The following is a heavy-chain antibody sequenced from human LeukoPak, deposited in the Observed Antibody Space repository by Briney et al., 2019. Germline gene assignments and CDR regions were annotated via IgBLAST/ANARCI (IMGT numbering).Heavy chain of an antibody. J-gene: IGHJ4*02. CDR2: ISPTSIYT. Sequence: GGSLRLSCAASGFGLSSYTMNWVRQAPGKGLEGVSSISPTSIYTFYADSVRGRFTISRDNARNSLYLEMNSLRVEDAGVFYCVRDFLGESGAGGYWGQGTLVTVSS. CDR1: GFGLSSYT. CDR3: VRDFLGESGAGGY. D-gene: IGHD3-10*01. V-gene: IGHV3-21*01.